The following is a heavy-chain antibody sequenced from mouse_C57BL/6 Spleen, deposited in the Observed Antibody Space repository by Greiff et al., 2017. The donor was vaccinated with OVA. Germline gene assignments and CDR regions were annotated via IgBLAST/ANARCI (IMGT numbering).Heavy chain of an antibody. CDR2: INPKNGGT. J-gene: IGHJ2*01. CDR1: GYTFTDYY. CDR3: ARSGVVAPYFDY. Sequence: VQLQQSGPELVKPGASVKISCKASGYTFTDYYMNWVKQSHGQSLEWIGDINPKNGGTSYNQKFKGKATLTVDKSSSTAYMELRSLTTKNSAVYNCARSGVVAPYFDYWGQGTTLTVSS. V-gene: IGHV1-26*01. D-gene: IGHD1-1*01.